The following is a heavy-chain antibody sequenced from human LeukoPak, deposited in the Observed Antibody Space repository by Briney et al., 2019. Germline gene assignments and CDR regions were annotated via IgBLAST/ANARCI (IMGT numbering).Heavy chain of an antibody. CDR2: INHSGST. Sequence: SETLSLTCAVYGGSFSGYYWSWIRQPPGKGLEWIGEINHSGSTNYNPSLKSRVTISVDTSKNQFSLKLSSVTAADTAVYYCASYDSRQFDYWGQGTLVTVSS. CDR1: GGSFSGYY. D-gene: IGHD3-22*01. V-gene: IGHV4-34*01. J-gene: IGHJ4*02. CDR3: ASYDSRQFDY.